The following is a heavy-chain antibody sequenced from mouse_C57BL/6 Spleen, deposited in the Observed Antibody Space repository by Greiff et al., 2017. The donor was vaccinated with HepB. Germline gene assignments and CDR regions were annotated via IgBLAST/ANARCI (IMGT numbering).Heavy chain of an antibody. D-gene: IGHD1-1*01. V-gene: IGHV1-69*01. CDR3: ARYHYYGSPPLDY. CDR2: IDPSDSYT. J-gene: IGHJ2*01. CDR1: GYTFTSYW. Sequence: VQLQQPGAELVMPGASVKLSCKASGYTFTSYWMHWVKQRPGQGLEWIGEIDPSDSYTNYNQKFKGKSTLTVDKSSSTAYMQLSSLTSEDSAVYYCARYHYYGSPPLDYWGQGTTLTVSS.